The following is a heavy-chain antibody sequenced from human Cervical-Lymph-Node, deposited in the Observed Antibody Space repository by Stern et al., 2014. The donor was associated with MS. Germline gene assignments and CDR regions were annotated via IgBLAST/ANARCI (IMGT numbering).Heavy chain of an antibody. J-gene: IGHJ6*02. Sequence: VQLVQSGAEVKKPGSSVKVSCKTSGGTFNTQAINWVRQAPGQGLEWVGGIIPIFGTPNYAKKVQDRVTITADESTSTAYMDLSSLRSEDTAVYYCATPSTVIVGGMDVWGQGTTVTVSS. CDR2: IIPIFGTP. V-gene: IGHV1-69*01. D-gene: IGHD4-17*01. CDR1: GGTFNTQA. CDR3: ATPSTVIVGGMDV.